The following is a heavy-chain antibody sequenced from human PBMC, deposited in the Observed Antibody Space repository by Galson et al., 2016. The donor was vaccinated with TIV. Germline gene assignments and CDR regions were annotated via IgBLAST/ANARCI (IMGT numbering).Heavy chain of an antibody. CDR2: ITPATRDT. J-gene: IGHJ4*02. D-gene: IGHD3-10*01. Sequence: SVRLSCAASGYTFTGCYISWVRQAPGQGLEWIAWITPATRDTNSAEESQGRVTITRDTSINTAYMELSNLKSDDTAVYYCARDLSSVPHSSFDFWGQGTLVTVSS. CDR1: GYTFTGCY. V-gene: IGHV1-2*02. CDR3: ARDLSSVPHSSFDF.